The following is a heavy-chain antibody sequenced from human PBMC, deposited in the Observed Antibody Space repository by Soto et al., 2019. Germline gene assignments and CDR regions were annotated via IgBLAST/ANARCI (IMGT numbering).Heavy chain of an antibody. D-gene: IGHD6-19*01. CDR3: AAGYTTGLDAFDV. CDR2: IYPNGSDT. Sequence: GESLKISCKGSGYTFPNYWIGWVRQMPGKGLDWMGMIYPNGSDTRYSPSFQGQVTISTDKSITTAYLQWSSLKASDTAMYYCAAGYTTGLDAFDVWGQGTMVTVSS. V-gene: IGHV5-51*01. J-gene: IGHJ3*01. CDR1: GYTFPNYW.